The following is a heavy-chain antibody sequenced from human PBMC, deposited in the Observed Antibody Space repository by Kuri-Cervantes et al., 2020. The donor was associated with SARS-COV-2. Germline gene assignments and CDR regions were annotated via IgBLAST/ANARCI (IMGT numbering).Heavy chain of an antibody. D-gene: IGHD1-26*01. Sequence: SETLSLTCTVSGGSISSGSYYWSWIRQPAGKGLEWIGRIYTSGSTNYNPSLKSRVTISVDTSKNQFSLKLSSVTAADTAVYYCARGTMGAPGGGMDVWGQGTTVTVSS. CDR1: GGSISSGSYY. V-gene: IGHV4-61*02. CDR3: ARGTMGAPGGGMDV. CDR2: IYTSGST. J-gene: IGHJ6*02.